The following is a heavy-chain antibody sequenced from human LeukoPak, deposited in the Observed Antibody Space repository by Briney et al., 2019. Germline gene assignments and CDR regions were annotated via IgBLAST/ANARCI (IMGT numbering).Heavy chain of an antibody. CDR1: GFTFSSYS. CDR3: ARELGRLVNYYYGMDV. CDR2: ISSSSSYI. D-gene: IGHD3-10*01. V-gene: IGHV3-21*01. J-gene: IGHJ6*02. Sequence: GGSLRLSCAASGFTFSSYSMNWVRQAPGKGLEWVSSISSSSSYIYYADSVKGRFTISRDNAKNSLYLQMNSPRAEDTAVYYCARELGRLVNYYYGMDVWGQGTTVTVSS.